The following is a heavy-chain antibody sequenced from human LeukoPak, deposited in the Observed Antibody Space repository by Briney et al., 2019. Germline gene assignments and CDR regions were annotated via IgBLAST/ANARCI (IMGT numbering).Heavy chain of an antibody. CDR1: GGSISSGGYY. V-gene: IGHV4-31*03. D-gene: IGHD1-26*01. J-gene: IGHJ4*02. Sequence: SETLSLTCTVSGGSISSGGYYWSWIRQHPGKGLEWIGYIYYSGSTYYNSPLKSRVTISVDTSKNQFSPKLSSVAAADTAVYYCARHSGSYDPDYWGQGTLVTVSS. CDR2: IYYSGST. CDR3: ARHSGSYDPDY.